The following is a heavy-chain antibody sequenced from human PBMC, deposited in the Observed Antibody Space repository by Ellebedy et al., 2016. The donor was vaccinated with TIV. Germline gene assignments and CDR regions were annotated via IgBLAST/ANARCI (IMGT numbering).Heavy chain of an antibody. CDR1: GGSISSSNW. J-gene: IGHJ4*02. V-gene: IGHV4-4*02. D-gene: IGHD4-17*01. CDR3: ARLRYGDRLFDY. CDR2: IYHSGST. Sequence: MPSETLSLTCAVSGGSISSSNWWSWVRQPPGKGLEWIGEIYHSGSTNYNPSLKSRVTISVDKSKNQFSLKLSSVTAADTAVYYCARLRYGDRLFDYWGQGTLVTVSS.